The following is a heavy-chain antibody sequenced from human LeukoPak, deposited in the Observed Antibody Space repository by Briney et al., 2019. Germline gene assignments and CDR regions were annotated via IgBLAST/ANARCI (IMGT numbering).Heavy chain of an antibody. Sequence: ASVKVSCKVSADTLSSLSMHWVRQPPAKGLEGMGGLDTEDGTTNYAQTFQGRFTMTEDTLTDTAYMELSSLRSEDTAVYYCATGDGSLDFDYWGQGTLVPVSS. CDR3: ATGDGSLDFDY. D-gene: IGHD5-24*01. J-gene: IGHJ4*02. CDR1: ADTLSSLS. CDR2: LDTEDGTT. V-gene: IGHV1-24*01.